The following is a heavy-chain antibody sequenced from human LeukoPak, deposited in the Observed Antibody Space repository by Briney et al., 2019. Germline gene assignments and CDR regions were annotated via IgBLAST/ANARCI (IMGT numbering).Heavy chain of an antibody. CDR3: ARGLYSGSLD. Sequence: ASVKVSCKASGYTFTGYYMHWVRQAPGQGLEWMGWINPYSGGTNYAQTFQGRVTMTRDTSISTAYMELSSLRSDDTAVYYCARGLYSGSLDWGQGTLVTVSS. J-gene: IGHJ4*02. V-gene: IGHV1-2*02. CDR1: GYTFTGYY. D-gene: IGHD1-26*01. CDR2: INPYSGGT.